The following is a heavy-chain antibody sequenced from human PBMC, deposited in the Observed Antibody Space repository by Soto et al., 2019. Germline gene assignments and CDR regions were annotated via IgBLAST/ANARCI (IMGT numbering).Heavy chain of an antibody. CDR3: ARDDTSGYYVX. D-gene: IGHD3-22*01. Sequence: ASVKVSCNASGYTFTSYYMHWVRQAPGQGLEWMGIINPSGGSTSYAKKFQGRVTMTRDTSTSTVYMELSSLRSEDTAVYYCARDDTSGYYVXWGQGTLVTVSX. V-gene: IGHV1-46*01. J-gene: IGHJ4*02. CDR2: INPSGGST. CDR1: GYTFTSYY.